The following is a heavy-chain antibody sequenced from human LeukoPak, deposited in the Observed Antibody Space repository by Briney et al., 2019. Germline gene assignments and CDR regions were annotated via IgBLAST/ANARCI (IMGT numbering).Heavy chain of an antibody. V-gene: IGHV5-51*01. J-gene: IGHJ3*02. CDR2: IYPGDSDT. CDR1: GYSFTSYW. Sequence: GESLKISCKGSGYSFTSYWIGWVRQMPGKGLGWMGIIYPGDSDTRYSPSFQGQVTISADKSISTAYLQWSSLKASDTAMYYCARPSGVTTSEVAFDIWGQGTMVTVSS. CDR3: ARPSGVTTSEVAFDI. D-gene: IGHD4-17*01.